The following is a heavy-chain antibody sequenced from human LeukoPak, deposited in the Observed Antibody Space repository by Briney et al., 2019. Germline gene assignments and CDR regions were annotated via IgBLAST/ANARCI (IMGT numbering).Heavy chain of an antibody. CDR2: IYYSGST. J-gene: IGHJ4*02. D-gene: IGHD6-19*01. CDR3: ARVREYSSGLDY. Sequence: SETLSLTCTVSGGYISSYYWSWIRQPPGKGLEWIGYIYYSGSTNYSPPLKSRVTISVDTSKNQFSLKLSSVTAADTAVYYCARVREYSSGLDYWGQGTLVTVSS. V-gene: IGHV4-59*01. CDR1: GGYISSYY.